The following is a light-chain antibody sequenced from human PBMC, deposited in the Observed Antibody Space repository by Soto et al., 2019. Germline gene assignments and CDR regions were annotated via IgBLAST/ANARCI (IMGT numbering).Light chain of an antibody. CDR2: DDD. CDR3: HSYDSGNHWV. J-gene: IGLJ3*02. CDR1: SGSIASSY. Sequence: NFMLTQPHSVSESPGKTVTISCTGSSGSIASSYVQWYQQRPGSAPTLVIYDDDQRPSGVPDRFSGSIDRSSNSASLTISGLKTEDEANYYCHSYDSGNHWVFGGGTKLTVL. V-gene: IGLV6-57*02.